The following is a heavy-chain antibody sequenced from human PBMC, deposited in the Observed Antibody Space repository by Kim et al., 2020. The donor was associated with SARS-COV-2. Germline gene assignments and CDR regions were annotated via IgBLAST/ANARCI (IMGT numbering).Heavy chain of an antibody. CDR1: GFTFSSYW. V-gene: IGHV3-74*01. J-gene: IGHJ4*02. Sequence: GGSVRLSCAASGFTFSSYWMHWVRQAPGKGLVWVSRINSDGSSTSYADSVKGRFTISRDNAKNTLYLQMNSLRAEDTAVYYCARVFEYYDYVWGSYHPEYYFDYWGQGTLVTVSS. CDR2: INSDGSST. D-gene: IGHD3-16*01. CDR3: ARVFEYYDYVWGSYHPEYYFDY.